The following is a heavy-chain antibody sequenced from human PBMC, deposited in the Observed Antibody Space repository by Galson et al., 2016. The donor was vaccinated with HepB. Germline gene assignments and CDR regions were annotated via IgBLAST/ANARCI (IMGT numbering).Heavy chain of an antibody. V-gene: IGHV2-5*02. CDR2: VYWDDDK. J-gene: IGHJ4*02. CDR1: GFSVSTNGES. CDR3: VHSLGYCSGGSSSDY. Sequence: PALVKPTQTLTLTCTCSGFSVSTNGESVGWIRQPPGKALEWLALVYWDDDKRYSPSLKSRLTITKDTSKNQVVLTMTNLDHVDTATYYSVHSLGYCSGGSSSDYWGKGTLVAVSS. D-gene: IGHD2-15*01.